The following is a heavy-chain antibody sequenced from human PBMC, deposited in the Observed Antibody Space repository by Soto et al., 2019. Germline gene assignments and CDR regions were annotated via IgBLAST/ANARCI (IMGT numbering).Heavy chain of an antibody. D-gene: IGHD5-12*01. J-gene: IGHJ3*02. Sequence: QVQLVQSGAEVKKPGASVKVSCKASGYSFITSYYMHWVRQAPGQGLEWMGIINPTGSMTKYSQRFQGRLTMTRDTSTSTDYMELTTLTSEDTAVYFCARDTGYDHDAFDIWGQGTTVTVSS. V-gene: IGHV1-46*01. CDR3: ARDTGYDHDAFDI. CDR1: GYSFITSYY. CDR2: INPTGSMT.